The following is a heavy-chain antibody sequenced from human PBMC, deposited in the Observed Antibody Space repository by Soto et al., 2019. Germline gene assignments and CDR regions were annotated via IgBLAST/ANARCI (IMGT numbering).Heavy chain of an antibody. V-gene: IGHV1-2*02. CDR2: INPNSGGT. J-gene: IGHJ5*02. CDR1: GYTFTGYY. Sequence: QVQLVQSGAEVKKPGASVKVSCKASGYTFTGYYMHWVRQAPGQGLEWMGWINPNSGGTNYAQKFQGRVTITADESTSTAYMELSSLRSEDTAVYYCARGGTAMVNWFDPWGQGTLVTVSS. D-gene: IGHD5-18*01. CDR3: ARGGTAMVNWFDP.